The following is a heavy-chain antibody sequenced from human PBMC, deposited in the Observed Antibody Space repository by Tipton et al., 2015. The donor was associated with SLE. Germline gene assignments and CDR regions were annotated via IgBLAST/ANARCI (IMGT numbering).Heavy chain of an antibody. J-gene: IGHJ5*02. D-gene: IGHD3-3*01. CDR2: IIPIFGTT. V-gene: IGHV1-69*18. CDR1: GGTFSTYA. CDR3: ARVMYYDFWSGYYNWFDP. Sequence: QLVQSGPEVKKPGSSVKVSCKASGGTFSTYAISWVRQAPGQGLEWMGRIIPIFGTTNYAQKFQDRVTITADESTSTAYMELSSLRSEDTAVYYCARVMYYDFWSGYYNWFDPWGQGTLVTVSS.